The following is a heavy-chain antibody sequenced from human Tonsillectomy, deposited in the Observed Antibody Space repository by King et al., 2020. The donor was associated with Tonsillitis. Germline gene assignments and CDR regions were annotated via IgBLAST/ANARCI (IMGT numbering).Heavy chain of an antibody. V-gene: IGHV4-61*02. Sequence: VQLQESGPGLVKPSQTLSLTCTVSGGSISSDIYSWSWIRQPAGKGLEWIGRVYTSGSTNYNPSLKSRVTISIDTPKNQVSLRLTSVTAADTAGYYCANMPSRSGFSSYSYLDVWGKGATVTVSS. D-gene: IGHD3-3*01. CDR3: ANMPSRSGFSSYSYLDV. CDR2: VYTSGST. CDR1: GGSISSDIYS. J-gene: IGHJ6*03.